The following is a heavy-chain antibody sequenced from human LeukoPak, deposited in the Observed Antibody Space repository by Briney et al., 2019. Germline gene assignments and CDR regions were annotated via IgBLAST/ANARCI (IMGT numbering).Heavy chain of an antibody. CDR2: INHSGST. J-gene: IGHJ5*02. Sequence: PSETLSLTCAVYGGSFSGYYWSWIRQPPGKGLEWIGEINHSGSTNYNPSLKSRVTISVDTSKNQFSLKLSSVTAADTAVYYCAREGGLSSRGSGNTQRPSLQNWLDPWGQGTLVTVSS. V-gene: IGHV4-34*01. D-gene: IGHD3-10*01. CDR1: GGSFSGYY. CDR3: AREGGLSSRGSGNTQRPSLQNWLDP.